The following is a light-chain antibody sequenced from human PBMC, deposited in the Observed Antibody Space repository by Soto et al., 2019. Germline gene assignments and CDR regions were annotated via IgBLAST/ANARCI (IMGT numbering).Light chain of an antibody. CDR3: QSYDSSLSVRYV. Sequence: QSVLTQPPSVSGAPGQRVTISCTGSSSNIGAGYDVHWYQQLPGTAPKLLIYGNSNRPSGVPDRFSGSKSGTSVSLAITGLQAEDEADYYCQSYDSSLSVRYVFGTGTKLTVL. CDR2: GNS. V-gene: IGLV1-40*01. J-gene: IGLJ1*01. CDR1: SSNIGAGYD.